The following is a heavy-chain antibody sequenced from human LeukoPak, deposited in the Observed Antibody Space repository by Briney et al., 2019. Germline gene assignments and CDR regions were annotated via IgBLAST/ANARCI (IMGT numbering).Heavy chain of an antibody. CDR3: TRVFGGYDVSDY. Sequence: GRSLRLSCAASGFTFSSFWMSWVRQAPGKGLEWVANIKKDGSQKYYVDSVEGRFTISRDNAKNSLYLQMDSLRVDDTAVYYCTRVFGGYDVSDYRGQGTLVTVSS. J-gene: IGHJ4*02. D-gene: IGHD3-3*01. CDR2: IKKDGSQK. V-gene: IGHV3-7*03. CDR1: GFTFSSFW.